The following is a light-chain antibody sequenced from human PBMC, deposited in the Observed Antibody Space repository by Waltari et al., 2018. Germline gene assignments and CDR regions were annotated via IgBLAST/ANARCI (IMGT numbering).Light chain of an antibody. CDR1: QSVGSW. V-gene: IGKV1-5*01. Sequence: DIQMTQSPSSVSASVGDIVTITCRASQSVGSWLAWYKQKAGRAPKLLIYGASTLESGVPSRFSGSGAGTEFTLTISSLQPDDFATYYCQQYNTYSPTWTFGQGTRVEIK. J-gene: IGKJ1*01. CDR3: QQYNTYSPTWT. CDR2: GAS.